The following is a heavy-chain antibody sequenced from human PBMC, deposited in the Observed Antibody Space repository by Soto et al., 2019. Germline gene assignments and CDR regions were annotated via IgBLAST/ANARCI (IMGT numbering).Heavy chain of an antibody. J-gene: IGHJ4*02. CDR3: ATGPHVEMATIF. Sequence: GGSLRLSCGASGFTFSNYWMSWVRQAPGKGLEWVANIKQDGSEQYYVGSVKGRFTISRDNAKNSLYLQMDSLRAEDTAVYYCATGPHVEMATIFWGRGTLVTVSS. CDR1: GFTFSNYW. D-gene: IGHD5-12*01. V-gene: IGHV3-7*01. CDR2: IKQDGSEQ.